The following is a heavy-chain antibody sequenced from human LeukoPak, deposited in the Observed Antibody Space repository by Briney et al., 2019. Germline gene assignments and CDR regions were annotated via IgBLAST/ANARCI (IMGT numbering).Heavy chain of an antibody. J-gene: IGHJ3*02. CDR3: ARDNASGEDYDFWSGYQGAFDI. CDR2: ISAYNGNT. V-gene: IGHV1-18*01. CDR1: GYTFTSYG. Sequence: VASVKVSCKASGYTFTSYGISWVRQAPGQGLEWMGWISAYNGNTNYAQKLQGRVTMTTDTSTSTAYMELRSLRSDDTAVYYCARDNASGEDYDFWSGYQGAFDIWGQGTMVTVSS. D-gene: IGHD3-3*01.